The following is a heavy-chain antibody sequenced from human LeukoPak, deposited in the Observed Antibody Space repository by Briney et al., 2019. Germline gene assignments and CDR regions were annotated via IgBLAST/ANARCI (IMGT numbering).Heavy chain of an antibody. V-gene: IGHV3-23*01. CDR3: ARSRHRWFGELDY. CDR1: GFTFSSYA. J-gene: IGHJ4*02. Sequence: GGSLGLSCAASGFTFSSYAMTWVRQAPGKGLEWVSGISGSGGNTYYPDSVKGRFTISRDNSKNTLYLQMNSLRAEDTAVYYCARSRHRWFGELDYWGQGTLVTVSS. CDR2: ISGSGGNT. D-gene: IGHD3-10*01.